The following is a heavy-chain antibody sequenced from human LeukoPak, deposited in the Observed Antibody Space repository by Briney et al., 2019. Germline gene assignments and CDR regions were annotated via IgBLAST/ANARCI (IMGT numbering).Heavy chain of an antibody. CDR1: GDSTSDFY. CDR3: ALAPNSNWFDF. D-gene: IGHD2-8*01. Sequence: SETLSLTCTVSGDSTSDFYWNWIRQPPEKGLEWIGNIHYSGSTVDNPSFKSRGTISIDTSTRQFFLKLNSVTAADTAIYFCALAPNSNWFDFWGPGTLVTVSS. V-gene: IGHV4-59*03. J-gene: IGHJ4*02. CDR2: IHYSGST.